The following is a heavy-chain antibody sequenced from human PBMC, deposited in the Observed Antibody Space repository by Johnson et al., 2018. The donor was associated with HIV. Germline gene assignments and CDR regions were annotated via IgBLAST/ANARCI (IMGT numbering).Heavy chain of an antibody. D-gene: IGHD3-10*01. Sequence: QVLLVESGGGVVQPGGSLRLSCAASGFTFSTYGMHWVRQSPGKGLEWMTLIRYDGSNKYYADSVKGRFTISRDNSKNTLYLQMNSLSTEDTAVYYCARVYYYANKDGYDIWGQGKTVTVSS. CDR1: GFTFSTYG. J-gene: IGHJ3*02. CDR3: ARVYYYANKDGYDI. CDR2: IRYDGSNK. V-gene: IGHV3-30*02.